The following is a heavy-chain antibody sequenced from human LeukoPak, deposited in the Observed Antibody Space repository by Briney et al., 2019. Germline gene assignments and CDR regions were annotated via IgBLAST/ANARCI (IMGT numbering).Heavy chain of an antibody. V-gene: IGHV3-21*01. J-gene: IGHJ4*02. Sequence: PGGSLRLSCAASGFXFSSYSINWVRQAPGKGLEWVSSISSSSSYIYYADSVKGRFTISRDNAKNSLYLQMNSLRAEDTAVYYCARGGIGYDSSGYYYVKDYWGQGTLVTVSS. CDR3: ARGGIGYDSSGYYYVKDY. CDR2: ISSSSSYI. D-gene: IGHD3-22*01. CDR1: GFXFSSYS.